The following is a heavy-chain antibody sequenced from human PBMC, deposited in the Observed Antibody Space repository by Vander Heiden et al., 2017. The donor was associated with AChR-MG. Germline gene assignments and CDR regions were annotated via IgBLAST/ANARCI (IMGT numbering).Heavy chain of an antibody. CDR3: GRDPNGDYIGTFDM. CDR1: GVTLGIDG. Sequence: EAQLLASGGGLIQPGGSLRLSWAASGVTLGIDGVTWVRQAPGKGLEWVSSISGSGGRTQYADSVMGRFTISRDNSKNTVYLQMSSLRAEDTAVYYCGRDPNGDYIGTFDMWGQGTKVTVSS. D-gene: IGHD2-8*01. V-gene: IGHV3-23*01. J-gene: IGHJ3*02. CDR2: ISGSGGRT.